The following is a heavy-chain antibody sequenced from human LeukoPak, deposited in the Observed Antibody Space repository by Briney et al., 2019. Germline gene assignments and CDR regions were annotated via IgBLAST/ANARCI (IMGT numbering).Heavy chain of an antibody. CDR1: GGSISSYY. CDR3: AREGDSSSVDY. Sequence: SETLSLTCTVSGGSISSYYWSWIRQPPGKGLEWIGYIYYSGSTNYNPSLKSRATISVDTSKNQFSLKLSSVTAADTAVYYCAREGDSSSVDYWGQGTLVTVSS. J-gene: IGHJ4*02. V-gene: IGHV4-59*01. CDR2: IYYSGST. D-gene: IGHD6-6*01.